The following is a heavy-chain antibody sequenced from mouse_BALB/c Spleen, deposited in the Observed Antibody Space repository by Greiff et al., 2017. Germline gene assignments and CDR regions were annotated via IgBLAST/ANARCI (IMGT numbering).Heavy chain of an antibody. CDR2: IDPENGNT. CDR3: ARLGDDYGGAMDY. CDR1: GFNIKDYY. V-gene: IGHV14-1*02. D-gene: IGHD2-4*01. J-gene: IGHJ4*01. Sequence: EVQRVESGAELVRPGALVKLSCKASGFNIKDYYMHWVKQRPEQGLEWIGWIDPENGNTIYDPKFQGKASITADTSSNTAYLQLSSLTSEDTAVYYCARLGDDYGGAMDYWGQGTSVTVSS.